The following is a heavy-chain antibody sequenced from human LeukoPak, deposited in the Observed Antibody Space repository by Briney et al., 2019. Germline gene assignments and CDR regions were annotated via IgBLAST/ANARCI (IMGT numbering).Heavy chain of an antibody. V-gene: IGHV3-21*01. J-gene: IGHJ4*02. CDR1: GFTFSSYS. D-gene: IGHD5-24*01. CDR3: ARDRGDGYSYIPY. Sequence: ESGGSLRLSCAASGFTFSSYSMNWVRQAPGKGLEWVSSISSSSSYIYYADSVKGRFTISRDNAKNSLYLQMNSLRAEDTAVYYCARDRGDGYSYIPYRGQGTLVTVSS. CDR2: ISSSSSYI.